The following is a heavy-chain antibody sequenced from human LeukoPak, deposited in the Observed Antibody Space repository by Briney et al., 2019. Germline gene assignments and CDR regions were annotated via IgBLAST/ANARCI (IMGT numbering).Heavy chain of an antibody. V-gene: IGHV5-51*01. CDR1: GYSFTSYW. CDR3: ARYVTLNYYYYYYMDV. CDR2: IYPGDSDT. Sequence: GESLKISCKGSGYSFTSYWIGWVRQMPGKGLERMGIIYPGDSDTRYSPSFQGQVTISADKSISTAYLQWSSLKASDTAMYYCARYVTLNYYYYYYMDVWGKGTTVTVSS. J-gene: IGHJ6*03. D-gene: IGHD2-21*02.